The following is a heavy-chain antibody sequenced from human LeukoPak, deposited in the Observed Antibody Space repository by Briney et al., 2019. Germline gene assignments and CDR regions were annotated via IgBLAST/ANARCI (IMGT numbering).Heavy chain of an antibody. CDR3: ARDAVLRYFDWLSYYYYYYYGMDV. D-gene: IGHD3-9*01. J-gene: IGHJ6*02. CDR1: GFTFSSYA. V-gene: IGHV3-30*04. Sequence: GGSLRLSCAASGFTFSSYAMHWGRQAAGKRLGWVAVISYDGSNKYYADSVKGRFTISRDNSKNTLYLQMNSLRAEDTAVYYCARDAVLRYFDWLSYYYYYYYGMDVWGQGTTVTVSS. CDR2: ISYDGSNK.